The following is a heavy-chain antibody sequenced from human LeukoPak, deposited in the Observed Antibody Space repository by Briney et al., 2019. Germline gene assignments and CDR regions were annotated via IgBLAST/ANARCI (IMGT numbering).Heavy chain of an antibody. J-gene: IGHJ4*02. V-gene: IGHV3-21*01. CDR2: ISSSSSYK. CDR3: ARGRSSSGSMNEY. D-gene: IGHD3-10*01. Sequence: PGGSLRFSCAASGFTFSSYSMNWVRQAPGKGLEWVSSISSSSSYKYYADSVKGRFTISRDNAKNSLYLQMNSLRAEDTAVYYCARGRSSSGSMNEYWGQGTLVTVSS. CDR1: GFTFSSYS.